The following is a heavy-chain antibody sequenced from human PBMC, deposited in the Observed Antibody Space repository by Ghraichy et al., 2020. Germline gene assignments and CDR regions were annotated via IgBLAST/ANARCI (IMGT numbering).Heavy chain of an antibody. CDR3: AATRYSSSWYDY. D-gene: IGHD6-13*01. J-gene: IGHJ4*02. CDR1: GFTVSTNY. Sequence: GGSLRLSCAASGFTVSTNYMSWVRQAPGKGLEWVSVIYSGGSTYYADSVKGRFTISRDNSKNTLYLQMNSLRAEDTALYYCAATRYSSSWYDYWGQGTLVTVSS. V-gene: IGHV3-53*01. CDR2: IYSGGST.